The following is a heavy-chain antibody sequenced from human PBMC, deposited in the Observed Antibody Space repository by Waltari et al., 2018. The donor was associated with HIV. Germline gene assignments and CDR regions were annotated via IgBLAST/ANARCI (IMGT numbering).Heavy chain of an antibody. CDR1: GSRFTGHW. Sequence: EVQLVQSGAEVKKPGESLRISCKGFGSRFTGHWISRVRQLPGKGLEWLGIIDPSDSYINYSPSFQGHVTISADKSINTAYLQWSSLKASDSAMYYCARAQGMTMTVEVAFDIWGQGTMVTVSP. V-gene: IGHV5-10-1*01. D-gene: IGHD3-22*01. CDR3: ARAQGMTMTVEVAFDI. J-gene: IGHJ3*02. CDR2: IDPSDSYI.